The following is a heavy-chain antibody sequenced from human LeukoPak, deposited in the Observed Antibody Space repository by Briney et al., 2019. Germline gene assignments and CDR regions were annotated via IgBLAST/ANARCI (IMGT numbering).Heavy chain of an antibody. CDR3: AKPLPALTGGWYGIGD. D-gene: IGHD6-19*01. CDR2: ISGSGGST. Sequence: PGRSLRLSCAVSGFTFSSYAMSWVRQAPGKGLEWVSAISGSGGSTYYADSVKGRFTISRDNSKNTLYLQMSSLRAEDTAVYYCAKPLPALTGGWYGIGDWGQGTLVTVSS. V-gene: IGHV3-23*01. J-gene: IGHJ4*02. CDR1: GFTFSSYA.